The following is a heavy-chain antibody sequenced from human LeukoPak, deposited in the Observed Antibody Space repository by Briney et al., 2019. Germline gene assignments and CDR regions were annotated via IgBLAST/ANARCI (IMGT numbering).Heavy chain of an antibody. CDR1: GGSFSGYY. J-gene: IGHJ4*02. D-gene: IGHD6-13*01. CDR3: ARVYSSSWYLDY. V-gene: IGHV4-34*01. Sequence: PSETLSLTCAVYGGSFSGYYWSWIRQPPGKGLEWIGEINHSGSTNYSPSLKSRVTISVDTSKNQFSLKLSSVTAADTAVYYCARVYSSSWYLDYWGQGTLVTVSS. CDR2: INHSGST.